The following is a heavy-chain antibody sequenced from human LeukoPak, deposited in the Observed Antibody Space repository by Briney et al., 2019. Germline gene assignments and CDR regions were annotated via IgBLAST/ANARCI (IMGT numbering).Heavy chain of an antibody. Sequence: GASVKVSCKASGYTFTGYYMHWVRQAPGQGLEWMGRINPNSGGTNYAQKFQGRVTMTRDTSISAAYMELSRLRSDDTAVYYCARGDYDFWSGREYFQHWGQGTLVTVSS. D-gene: IGHD3-3*01. CDR1: GYTFTGYY. CDR3: ARGDYDFWSGREYFQH. V-gene: IGHV1-2*06. J-gene: IGHJ1*01. CDR2: INPNSGGT.